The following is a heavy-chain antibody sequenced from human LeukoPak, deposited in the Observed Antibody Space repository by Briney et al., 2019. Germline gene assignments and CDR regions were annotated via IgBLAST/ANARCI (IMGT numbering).Heavy chain of an antibody. CDR3: ARERATKSAFDI. Sequence: ASVRVSCTASGYTFTSYYMHWVRQAPGQGREGMGVINPSGGGTSYAQKFQGRVTMTSDTSTSTVYMELSSLRSEDTAVYYCARERATKSAFDIWGQGTMVTVSS. V-gene: IGHV1-46*01. CDR1: GYTFTSYY. D-gene: IGHD5-24*01. CDR2: INPSGGGT. J-gene: IGHJ3*02.